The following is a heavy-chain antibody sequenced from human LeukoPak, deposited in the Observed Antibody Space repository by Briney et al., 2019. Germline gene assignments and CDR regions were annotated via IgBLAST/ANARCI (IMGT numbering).Heavy chain of an antibody. D-gene: IGHD3-10*01. Sequence: SETLSLTCTVSGGSISSSSYYWGWIRQPPGKGLEWIGSIYYSGSTYFNPSLKSRVTISVDTSKNQFSLKLSSVTAADTAVYYCARGLWEYSPYGSGTRRRVWFDPWGQEPWSPSPQ. CDR3: ARGLWEYSPYGSGTRRRVWFDP. V-gene: IGHV4-39*01. CDR1: GGSISSSSYY. J-gene: IGHJ5*02. CDR2: IYYSGST.